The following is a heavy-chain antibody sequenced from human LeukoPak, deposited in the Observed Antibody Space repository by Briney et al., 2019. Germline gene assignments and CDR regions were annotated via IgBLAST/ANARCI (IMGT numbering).Heavy chain of an antibody. V-gene: IGHV3-30*18. J-gene: IGHJ4*02. CDR1: GFTFSSYG. CDR2: ISYDGSNK. CDR3: AKDIRHCGGDCPLDY. Sequence: GGSLRLPCAASGFTFSSYGMHWVRQAPGKGLEWVAVISYDGSNKYYADSVKGRFTISRDNSKNTLYLQMNSLRAEDTAVYYCAKDIRHCGGDCPLDYWGQGTLVTVSS. D-gene: IGHD2-21*02.